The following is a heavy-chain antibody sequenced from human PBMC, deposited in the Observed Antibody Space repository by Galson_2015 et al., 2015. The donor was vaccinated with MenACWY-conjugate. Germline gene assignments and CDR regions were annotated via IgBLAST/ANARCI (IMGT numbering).Heavy chain of an antibody. Sequence: SMRLSCAASGLTFSTYWLHWVRQAPGKGLVWVSRINSDGSSTRYAESVKGRFTISRDNAKNTLYLQTNSLRAEDTAVYYCARAIMLRGVVGTFQEWGQGTLVNVSS. CDR1: GLTFSTYW. CDR2: INSDGSST. CDR3: ARAIMLRGVVGTFQE. D-gene: IGHD3-10*01. J-gene: IGHJ1*01. V-gene: IGHV3-74*01.